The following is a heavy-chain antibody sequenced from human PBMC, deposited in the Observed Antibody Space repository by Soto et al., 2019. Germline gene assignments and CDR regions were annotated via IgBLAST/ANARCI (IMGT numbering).Heavy chain of an antibody. V-gene: IGHV3-23*01. CDR3: VRFGGAAAGPGDY. J-gene: IGHJ4*02. Sequence: GGTLRLSCAVSGFSFGTYTVNWVRQAPGTGLAWGTVLSDSVGTTPYAYSVKGLFTISRDKSKKSLYLQRKRLRPEDTAVYYCVRFGGAAAGPGDYWGQGTLVTVSS. D-gene: IGHD6-13*01. CDR2: LSDSVGTT. CDR1: GFSFGTYT.